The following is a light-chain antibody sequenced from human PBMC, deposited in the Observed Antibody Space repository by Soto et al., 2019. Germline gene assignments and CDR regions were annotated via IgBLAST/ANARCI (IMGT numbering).Light chain of an antibody. CDR3: SSYASSNNFVV. Sequence: QSALTQPPSASGSPGQSVTISCTGTSSDVGAYNYVSWYQQHPGKAPKLIIYEVTKRPSGVPDRFSGSKSDNTASLTVSGLQAEDEADYYCSSYASSNNFVVFGGGTKVTVL. CDR1: SSDVGAYNY. J-gene: IGLJ2*01. V-gene: IGLV2-8*01. CDR2: EVT.